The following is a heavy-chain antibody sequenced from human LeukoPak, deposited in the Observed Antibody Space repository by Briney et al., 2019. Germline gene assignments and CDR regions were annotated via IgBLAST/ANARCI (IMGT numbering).Heavy chain of an antibody. J-gene: IGHJ3*02. CDR3: ARLGTAANGFDI. V-gene: IGHV3-7*01. Sequence: GGSLRLSCAASGFTFSTYWMSWVRQAPGKGLEWVANIRQDGSEKYYVDSVKGRFTISRDNAKHSLYLQMNSLRAEDTAVYYCARLGTAANGFDIWGQGTMVTVSS. D-gene: IGHD5-18*01. CDR1: GFTFSTYW. CDR2: IRQDGSEK.